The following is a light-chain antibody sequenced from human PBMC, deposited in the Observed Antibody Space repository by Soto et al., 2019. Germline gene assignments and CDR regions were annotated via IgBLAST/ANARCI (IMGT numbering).Light chain of an antibody. V-gene: IGKV3D-15*01. CDR3: QQYNNWPLT. CDR1: QSVSRR. CDR2: GAS. J-gene: IGKJ4*01. Sequence: EIVMTQSPATLSVSPGERATLSCRASQSVSRRLAWYQQRPGQSPRLLISGASMRASGVPVRFIGSGSGTDFTLTITRLEPEDFAVYYCQQYNNWPLTFGRGTKVDI.